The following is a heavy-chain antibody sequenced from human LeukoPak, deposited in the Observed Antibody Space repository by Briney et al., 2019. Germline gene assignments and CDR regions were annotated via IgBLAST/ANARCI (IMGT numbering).Heavy chain of an antibody. J-gene: IGHJ6*02. V-gene: IGHV3-7*05. CDR1: GFIISNYW. Sequence: GGSLRLSCVASGFIISNYWMSWVRQAPGKGLEWVAMIKPDGSEKYYVDSEKGRFTISRDNAQKSLHLQLNSLRAEDTAVYYCSRDAGGDTFFGPRMDVWGQGTTVTVSS. CDR2: IKPDGSEK. CDR3: SRDAGGDTFFGPRMDV. D-gene: IGHD3-3*01.